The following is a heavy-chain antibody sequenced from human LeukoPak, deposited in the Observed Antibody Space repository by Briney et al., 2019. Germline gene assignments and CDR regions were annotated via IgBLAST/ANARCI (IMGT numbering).Heavy chain of an antibody. J-gene: IGHJ4*02. CDR1: GFTFSSYA. D-gene: IGHD3-10*01. CDR2: ISGSGGST. Sequence: PGGSLRLSCAASGFTFSSYAMSWVRQAPGKGLEWVSAISGSGGSTYYADSVKGRFTISRDNSKNTLYLQMNSLRAEDTAVYYCAKVPVLLWFGELFRYYFDYWGQGTLVTVSS. CDR3: AKVPVLLWFGELFRYYFDY. V-gene: IGHV3-23*01.